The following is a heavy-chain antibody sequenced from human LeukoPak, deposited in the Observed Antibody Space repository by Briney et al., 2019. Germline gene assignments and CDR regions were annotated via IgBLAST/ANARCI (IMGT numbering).Heavy chain of an antibody. CDR1: GGTFSSYA. J-gene: IGHJ4*02. CDR2: IIPIFGTA. Sequence: GASVKVSCKASGGTFSSYAISWVRQAPGQGLEWMGGIIPIFGTANYAQKFQGRVTITTDESTSTAYMELSSLRSEDTAVYFCARDGADVYGRAFDYWGQGTLVSVSS. CDR3: ARDGADVYGRAFDY. V-gene: IGHV1-69*05. D-gene: IGHD3-10*01.